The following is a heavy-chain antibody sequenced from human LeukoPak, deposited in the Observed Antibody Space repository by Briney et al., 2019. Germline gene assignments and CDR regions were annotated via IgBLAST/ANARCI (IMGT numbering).Heavy chain of an antibody. CDR1: GGSISSYY. J-gene: IGHJ5*02. V-gene: IGHV4-59*01. D-gene: IGHD2-2*01. CDR3: ARADCSSASCYFALVWFDP. CDR2: IYYSGST. Sequence: SETLSPTCTVSGGSISSYYWSWIRQPPGKGLEWIGYIYYSGSTNYNPSLKSRVTISVDTSKNQFSLKLSSVTAADTAVYYCARADCSSASCYFALVWFDPWGQGTLVTVSS.